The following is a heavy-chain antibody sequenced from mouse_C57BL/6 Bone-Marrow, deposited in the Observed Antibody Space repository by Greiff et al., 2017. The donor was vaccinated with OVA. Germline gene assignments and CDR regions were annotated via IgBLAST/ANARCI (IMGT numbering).Heavy chain of an antibody. V-gene: IGHV1-54*01. J-gene: IGHJ1*03. D-gene: IGHD1-1*01. CDR2: INPGSGGT. CDR1: GYAFTNYL. Sequence: VKLQESGAELVRPGTSVKVSCKASGYAFTNYLIEWVKQRPGQGLEWIGVINPGSGGTNYNEKFKGKATLTADKSSSTAYMQLSSLTSEDSAVYFCATHTVPWYFDVWGTGTTVTVSS. CDR3: ATHTVPWYFDV.